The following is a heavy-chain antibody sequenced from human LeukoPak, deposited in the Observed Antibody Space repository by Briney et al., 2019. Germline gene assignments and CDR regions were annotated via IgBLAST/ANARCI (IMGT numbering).Heavy chain of an antibody. CDR2: ISVDGHGS. D-gene: IGHD1-1*01. CDR3: ARRVGGTPDY. V-gene: IGHV3-23*01. CDR1: GFLINSDV. J-gene: IGHJ4*02. Sequence: PGGSLRLSCAASGFLINSDVMTWVRPPPGRGLEWVSAISVDGHGSDYANSVKGRFTISRDNAKNIVYLQMNSLTAEDTALYYCARRVGGTPDYWGRGTQVTVSS.